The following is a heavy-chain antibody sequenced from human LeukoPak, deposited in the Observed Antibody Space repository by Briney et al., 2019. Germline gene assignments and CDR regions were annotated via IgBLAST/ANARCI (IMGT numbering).Heavy chain of an antibody. D-gene: IGHD3-10*01. CDR3: ARSGITMVRGVIRYYYYYYMDV. V-gene: IGHV4-34*01. CDR2: INHSGST. J-gene: IGHJ6*03. CDR1: GGSFSGYY. Sequence: SETLSLTCAVYGGSFSGYYWSWIRQPPGKGLEWIGEINHSGSTNYNPPLKSRVTISVDTSKNQFSLKLSSVTAADTAVYYCARSGITMVRGVIRYYYYYYMDVWGKGTTVTISS.